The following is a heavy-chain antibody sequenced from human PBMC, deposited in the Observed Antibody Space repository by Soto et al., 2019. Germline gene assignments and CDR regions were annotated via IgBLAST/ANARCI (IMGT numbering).Heavy chain of an antibody. V-gene: IGHV3-48*03. J-gene: IGHJ6*02. Sequence: PGGSLRLSCAASGFTFSAFEMNWVRQAPGKGLEWLSYIYNSGSTMTYADSVKGRFAISRDNAKSSLYLQMYSLRAEDTAVYYCARESGGTGLDVWGQGTTVTVSS. CDR2: IYNSGSTM. CDR3: ARESGGTGLDV. D-gene: IGHD1-1*01. CDR1: GFTFSAFE.